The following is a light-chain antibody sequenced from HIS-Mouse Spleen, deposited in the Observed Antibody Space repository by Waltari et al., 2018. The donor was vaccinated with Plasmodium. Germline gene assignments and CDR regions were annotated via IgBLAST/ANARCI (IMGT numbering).Light chain of an antibody. CDR2: GAS. J-gene: IGKJ3*01. CDR3: QQYGSSRFT. CDR1: QRVSSSY. Sequence: EIVLTQSPGTLSLSPGARATLSCRASQRVSSSYLAWYHQKPGQAPRLLIYGASSRATGIPDRFSGSGSGTDFTLTISRLEPEDFAVYYCQQYGSSRFTFGPGTKVDIK. V-gene: IGKV3-20*01.